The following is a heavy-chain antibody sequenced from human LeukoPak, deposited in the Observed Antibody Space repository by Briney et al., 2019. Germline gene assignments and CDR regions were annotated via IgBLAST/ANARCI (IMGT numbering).Heavy chain of an antibody. CDR2: ISGGSDST. D-gene: IGHD6-6*01. Sequence: GGSLRLSCAASGFTFSSYAMTWVRQAPGKGPEWVSAISGGSDSTYYADSVKGRFTISRDNSKNTLYLQMSSLRVEDAAVYYCAKDYLYRSSSNWGQGTLVTVSS. CDR3: AKDYLYRSSSN. CDR1: GFTFSSYA. J-gene: IGHJ4*02. V-gene: IGHV3-23*01.